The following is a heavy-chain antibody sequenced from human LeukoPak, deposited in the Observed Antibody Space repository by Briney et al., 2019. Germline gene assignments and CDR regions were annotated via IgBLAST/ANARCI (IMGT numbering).Heavy chain of an antibody. V-gene: IGHV1-2*02. J-gene: IGHJ4*02. CDR2: LNPNSGDT. CDR1: GYIFTTYF. Sequence: GASVKVSCMASGYIFTTYFIHLVRQAPGQGLEWMGWLNPNSGDTNYAQKFQGRVSMTRDTSISTAYMDLSDLRSDDTAVYYCARGRNIEMTTMSGGSDYWGQGTLVTVSS. D-gene: IGHD5-24*01. CDR3: ARGRNIEMTTMSGGSDY.